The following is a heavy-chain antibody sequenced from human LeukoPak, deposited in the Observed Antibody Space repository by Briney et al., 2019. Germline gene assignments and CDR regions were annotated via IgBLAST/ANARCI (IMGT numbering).Heavy chain of an antibody. CDR2: ISSSGSTI. Sequence: PGGSLRLSCAASGFTFSDYYMSWIRQAPGKGLEWVSYISSSGSTIYYADSVKGRFTISRDNAKNSLYLQMNSLRAEDTAVYYCARFKGGAARTIYYYYGMDVWGQGTTVTVSS. D-gene: IGHD6-6*01. CDR3: ARFKGGAARTIYYYYGMDV. J-gene: IGHJ6*02. CDR1: GFTFSDYY. V-gene: IGHV3-11*01.